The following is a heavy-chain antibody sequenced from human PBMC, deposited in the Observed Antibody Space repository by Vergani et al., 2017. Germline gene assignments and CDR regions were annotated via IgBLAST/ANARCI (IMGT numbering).Heavy chain of an antibody. V-gene: IGHV3-21*06. D-gene: IGHD2-8*01. Sequence: EVQLLESGGDLVQPGGSLRLSCAASGFTFIMHAMSWVRQAPGKGLEWVAFIGSSGPYINYADSVKGRFIISRDNTNNSLFLQLRSLRAEDAAVYYCARYCTSGGCPDNYGMDVWGQGATVTVSS. CDR3: ARYCTSGGCPDNYGMDV. CDR2: IGSSGPYI. J-gene: IGHJ6*02. CDR1: GFTFIMHA.